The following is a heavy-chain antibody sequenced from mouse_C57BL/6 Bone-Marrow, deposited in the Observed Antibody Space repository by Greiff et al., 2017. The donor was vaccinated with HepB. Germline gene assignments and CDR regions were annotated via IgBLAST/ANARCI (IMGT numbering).Heavy chain of an antibody. J-gene: IGHJ3*01. CDR2: IYPRSGNT. Sequence: QVQLQQSGAELARPGASVKLSCKASGYTFTSYGISWVKQSTGQGLEWIGEIYPRSGNTYYNEKFKGKATLTADKSSSTAYMELRSLTSEDSAVYFCAREELGQFAYWGQGTRVTVSA. CDR1: GYTFTSYG. D-gene: IGHD4-1*01. V-gene: IGHV1-81*01. CDR3: AREELGQFAY.